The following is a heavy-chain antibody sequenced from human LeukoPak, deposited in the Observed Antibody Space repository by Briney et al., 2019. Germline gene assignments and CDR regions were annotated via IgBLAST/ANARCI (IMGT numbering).Heavy chain of an antibody. D-gene: IGHD6-19*01. Sequence: PSETLSLTCAVYGGSFSGYYWGWIRQPPGKGLEWIGSIYYSGSTYYNPSLKSRVTISVDTSKNQFSLKLSSVTAADTAVYYCASLSSGYSSGWRVFDYWGQGTLVTVSS. CDR3: ASLSSGYSSGWRVFDY. CDR2: IYYSGST. V-gene: IGHV4-39*01. J-gene: IGHJ4*02. CDR1: GGSFSGYY.